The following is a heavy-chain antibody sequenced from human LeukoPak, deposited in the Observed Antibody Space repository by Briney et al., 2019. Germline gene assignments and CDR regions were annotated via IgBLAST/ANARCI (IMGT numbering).Heavy chain of an antibody. J-gene: IGHJ5*02. Sequence: GGSLRLSCAASGFTFSNYAMSWVRQAPGKGLEWVSAISDSGGGTYSAGSVKGRFTISRDNSKNTLYLQMNSLRSEDTAVYYCARGRGSGHKENWFDPWGQGTLVTVSS. D-gene: IGHD6-19*01. CDR3: ARGRGSGHKENWFDP. CDR2: ISDSGGGT. CDR1: GFTFSNYA. V-gene: IGHV3-23*01.